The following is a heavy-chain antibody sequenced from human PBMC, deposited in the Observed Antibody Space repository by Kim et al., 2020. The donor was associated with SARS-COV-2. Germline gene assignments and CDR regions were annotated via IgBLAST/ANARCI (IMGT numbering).Heavy chain of an antibody. D-gene: IGHD3-3*01. CDR1: GYTFTSYG. CDR2: ISAYNGNT. V-gene: IGHV1-18*04. J-gene: IGHJ3*02. CDR3: ARSVITIFGVVIKRGAFDI. Sequence: ASVKVSCKASGYTFTSYGISWVRQAPGQGLEWMGWISAYNGNTNYAQKLQGRVTMTTDTSTSTAYMELRSLRSDDTAVYYCARSVITIFGVVIKRGAFDIWGQGTMVTVSS.